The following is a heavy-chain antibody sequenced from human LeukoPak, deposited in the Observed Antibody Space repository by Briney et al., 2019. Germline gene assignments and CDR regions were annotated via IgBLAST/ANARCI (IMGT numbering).Heavy chain of an antibody. CDR2: IYYSGST. V-gene: IGHV4-59*08. D-gene: IGHD1-26*01. Sequence: SETLSLTCTVSGGSISSYYWSWIRQPPGKGLEWIGYIYYSGSTNYNPSLKSRVTISVDTSKNQFSLKLSSVTAADTAVYYCARGFVLDSGSYYEYDAFDIWGQGTMVTVSS. CDR3: ARGFVLDSGSYYEYDAFDI. J-gene: IGHJ3*02. CDR1: GGSISSYY.